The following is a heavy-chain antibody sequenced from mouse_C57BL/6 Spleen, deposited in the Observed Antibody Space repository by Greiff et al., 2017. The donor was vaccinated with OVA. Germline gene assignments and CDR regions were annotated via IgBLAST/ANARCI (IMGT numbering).Heavy chain of an antibody. CDR3: ASDYGWAY. Sequence: QVQLQQSGAELARPGASVKLSCKASGYTFTSYGISWVKQRTGQGLEWIGEIYPRSGNTYYNEKFKGKATLTADKSSSTAYMELRSLTSEDSAVYFCASDYGWAYWGQGTLVTVSA. CDR2: IYPRSGNT. V-gene: IGHV1-81*01. D-gene: IGHD2-2*01. CDR1: GYTFTSYG. J-gene: IGHJ3*01.